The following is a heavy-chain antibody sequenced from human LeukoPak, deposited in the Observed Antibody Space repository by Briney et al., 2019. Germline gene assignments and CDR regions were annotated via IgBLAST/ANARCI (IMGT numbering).Heavy chain of an antibody. V-gene: IGHV3-23*01. D-gene: IGHD3-10*01. J-gene: IGHJ4*02. CDR2: INNSGGST. Sequence: GGSLRLSCAASGFTFSTYAMSWVRQNPGKGLEWVSIINNSGGSTYYADSVKGRFTIARDNSKNTLYLQMNSLRAEDTAVYYCAKAPFSWFAYMDYWGQGALVTVSS. CDR3: AKAPFSWFAYMDY. CDR1: GFTFSTYA.